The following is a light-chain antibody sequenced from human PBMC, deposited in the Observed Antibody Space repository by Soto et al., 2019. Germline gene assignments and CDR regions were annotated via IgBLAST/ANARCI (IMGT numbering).Light chain of an antibody. J-gene: IGKJ3*01. V-gene: IGKV3-20*01. Sequence: EIVLTQSPGTLSLSPGERATLSCRASQSVARSHLAWYRQKPGQTPRLLIYDASSRAIGIPDRISGSGSGTDFTLTFSQLETEDFEVYYCQQYGSAAFTFGPGTKVDI. CDR3: QQYGSAAFT. CDR1: QSVARSH. CDR2: DAS.